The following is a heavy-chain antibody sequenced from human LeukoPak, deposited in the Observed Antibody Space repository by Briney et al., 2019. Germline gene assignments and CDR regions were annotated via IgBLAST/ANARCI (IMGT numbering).Heavy chain of an antibody. CDR2: TSGSGATT. CDR3: AKAAWGATWSYDY. D-gene: IGHD1-26*01. CDR1: GFTFSNYA. V-gene: IGHV3-23*01. J-gene: IGHJ4*02. Sequence: GGSLRLSCAASGFTFSNYAMSWVRQAPGKGLEWVSSTSGSGATTYDADSVKGRFTISRDNSKNTLYLQMNSLRAEDTAVYYCAKAAWGATWSYDYWGQGTLVTVSS.